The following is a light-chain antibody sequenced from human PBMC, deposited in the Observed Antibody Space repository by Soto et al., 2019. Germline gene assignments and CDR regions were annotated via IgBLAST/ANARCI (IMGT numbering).Light chain of an antibody. CDR3: SSYTTSSTRV. Sequence: QSALTQPASVSGSPGQSITISCTGTSSDLGSYDFVSWYQHHPDTAPKLIIYKVSDRPSGISSRFSGSKSGHTASLTISGLQAEDEAYYYCSSYTTSSTRVFGGGTQLTVL. V-gene: IGLV2-14*01. CDR1: SSDLGSYDF. J-gene: IGLJ2*01. CDR2: KVS.